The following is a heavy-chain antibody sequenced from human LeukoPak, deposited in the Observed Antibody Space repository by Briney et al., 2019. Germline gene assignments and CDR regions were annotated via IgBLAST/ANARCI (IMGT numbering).Heavy chain of an antibody. Sequence: GGALRLSCAASGFTFSSYAMHWVRQAPGKGLEYVSAISSNGGSTYYANSVKGRFTISRDNSKNTLYLQMGSLRAEDMAVYYCARSSAGSGSYTYFDYWGQGTLVTVSS. CDR3: ARSSAGSGSYTYFDY. D-gene: IGHD3-10*01. V-gene: IGHV3-64*01. CDR2: ISSNGGST. J-gene: IGHJ4*02. CDR1: GFTFSSYA.